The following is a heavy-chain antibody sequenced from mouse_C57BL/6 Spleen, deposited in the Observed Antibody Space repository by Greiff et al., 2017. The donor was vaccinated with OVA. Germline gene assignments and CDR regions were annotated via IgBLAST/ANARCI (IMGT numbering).Heavy chain of an antibody. CDR3: ERRRGGYYAMDY. J-gene: IGHJ4*01. Sequence: QVQLQQSGAELVRPGTSVKVSCKASGYAFTNYLIEWVKQRPGQGLEWIGVINPGSGGTNYNEKFKGKATLTADKSSSPAYMPLSSLTSEDSAVYAGERRRGGYYAMDYWGQGTSVTVSS. CDR1: GYAFTNYL. CDR2: INPGSGGT. V-gene: IGHV1-54*01.